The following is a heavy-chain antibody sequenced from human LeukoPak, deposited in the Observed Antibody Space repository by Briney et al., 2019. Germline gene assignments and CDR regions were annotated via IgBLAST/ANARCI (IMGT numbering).Heavy chain of an antibody. Sequence: SETLSLTCTVSGGSISSYYWSWIRQPPGKGLEWIGYIYYSGSTNYNPSLKSRVTISVDTSKNQFSLKLSSVTAADTAVYYCARAGFALAPHRGTPFDYWGQGTLVTVSS. V-gene: IGHV4-59*12. CDR3: ARAGFALAPHRGTPFDY. D-gene: IGHD6-6*01. J-gene: IGHJ4*02. CDR1: GGSISSYY. CDR2: IYYSGST.